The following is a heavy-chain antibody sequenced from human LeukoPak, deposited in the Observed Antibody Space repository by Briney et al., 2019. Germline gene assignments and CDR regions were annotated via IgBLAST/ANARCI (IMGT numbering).Heavy chain of an antibody. CDR3: AREFPPEFVGWTHAFVT. V-gene: IGHV4-59*01. CDR2: IYYSGST. CDR1: GGSISSYY. Sequence: SETLSLTCTVSGGSISSYYWSWIRQPPGKGLEWIGYIYYSGSTNYNPSLKSRVTISVDTSKNQFSLKLSSVTAADTAVYYCAREFPPEFVGWTHAFVTWGQGTMVTVSS. J-gene: IGHJ3*02. D-gene: IGHD3/OR15-3a*01.